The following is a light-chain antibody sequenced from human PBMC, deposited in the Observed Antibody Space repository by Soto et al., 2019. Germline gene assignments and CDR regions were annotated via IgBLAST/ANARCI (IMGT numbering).Light chain of an antibody. CDR2: DVS. J-gene: IGLJ2*01. CDR1: SSDVGYYNY. V-gene: IGLV2-14*01. Sequence: QSALTQPASVSGSPGQSITISCTGTSSDVGYYNYVSWYQQHPGKAPNLMIYDVSNRPSGVSNRFSGSKSGNTASLTISGLQAEDEADYYCSSQGTSSTLVLGGGTKLTVL. CDR3: SSQGTSSTLV.